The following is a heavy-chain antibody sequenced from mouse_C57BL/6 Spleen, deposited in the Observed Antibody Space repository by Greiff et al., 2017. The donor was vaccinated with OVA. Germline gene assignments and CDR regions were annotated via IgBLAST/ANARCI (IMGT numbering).Heavy chain of an antibody. J-gene: IGHJ4*01. D-gene: IGHD2-3*01. CDR1: GFSLSTSGMG. Sequence: VKLVESGPGILQSSQTLSLTCSFSGFSLSTSGMGVSWIRQPSGKGLEWLAHIYWDDDKRYNPSLKSRLTISKDTSRNQVFLKITSVDTADTATYYCARRAEGWLLLYAMDYWGQGTSVTVSS. CDR3: ARRAEGWLLLYAMDY. CDR2: IYWDDDK. V-gene: IGHV8-12*01.